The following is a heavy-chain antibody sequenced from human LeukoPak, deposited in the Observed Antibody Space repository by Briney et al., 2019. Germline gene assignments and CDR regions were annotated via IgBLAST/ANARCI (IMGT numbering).Heavy chain of an antibody. CDR3: ARADYYDSSGYYVKFDY. V-gene: IGHV4-4*07. CDR1: GGSISSYY. D-gene: IGHD3-22*01. CDR2: IYTSGST. Sequence: PSETLSLTCTVSGGSISSYYWSWIRQPAGKGLEWIGRIYTSGSTNYNPSLKSRVTMSVDMSKNQFSLKLSSVTAADTAVYYCARADYYDSSGYYVKFDYSGQGTLVTVSS. J-gene: IGHJ4*02.